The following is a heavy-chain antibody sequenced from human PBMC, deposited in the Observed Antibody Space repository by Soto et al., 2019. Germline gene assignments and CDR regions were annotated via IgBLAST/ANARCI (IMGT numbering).Heavy chain of an antibody. J-gene: IGHJ4*02. CDR2: INAGDGNT. V-gene: IGHV1-3*01. CDR3: ARFSGDGSGNNFDN. CDR1: GYTFTNYA. D-gene: IGHD3-10*01. Sequence: VKVSCKASGYTFTNYAIHWVRQAPGQSLEWMGRINAGDGNTRYPQNSQGRVTITRDTSASTAYMELSSLRSEDTAVYYCARFSGDGSGNNFDNWGQGTLVTVSS.